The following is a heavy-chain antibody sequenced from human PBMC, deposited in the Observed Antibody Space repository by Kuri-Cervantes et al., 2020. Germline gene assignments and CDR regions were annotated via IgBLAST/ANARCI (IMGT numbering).Heavy chain of an antibody. V-gene: IGHV4-4*02. CDR1: GGSISSTNW. CDR3: ARGALGGSYFDY. D-gene: IGHD1-26*01. J-gene: IGHJ4*02. CDR2: IYHSGTT. Sequence: SETLSLTCTVSGGSISSTNWWSWVRQPPGKGLEWIGEIYHSGTTNYNPSLKSRVTISVDTSKNQFSLKLSSVTAADTAVYYCARGALGGSYFDYWGQGTLVTVSS.